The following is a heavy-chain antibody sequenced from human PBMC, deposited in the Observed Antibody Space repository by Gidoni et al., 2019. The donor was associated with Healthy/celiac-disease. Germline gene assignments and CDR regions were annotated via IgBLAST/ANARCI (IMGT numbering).Heavy chain of an antibody. CDR1: GDSVSSNSAA. CDR3: AREVGYSSSWYPLPPGNWFDP. D-gene: IGHD6-13*01. CDR2: TYYRSKWYN. Sequence: QVQLQQSGPGLVKPSQTLSLTCAISGDSVSSNSAAWNWIRQSPSRGLEWLGRTYYRSKWYNDYAVSVKSRITINPDTSKNQFSLQLNSVTPEDTAVYYCAREVGYSSSWYPLPPGNWFDPWGQGTLVTVSS. J-gene: IGHJ5*02. V-gene: IGHV6-1*01.